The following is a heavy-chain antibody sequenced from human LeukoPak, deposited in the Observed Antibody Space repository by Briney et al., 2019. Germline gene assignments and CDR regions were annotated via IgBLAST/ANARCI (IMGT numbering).Heavy chain of an antibody. Sequence: SVKVSCKASGGTFSSYAISWVRQAPGQGLEWMGRIIPIFGTANYAQKFQGRVTINAEESTSKAYMELSSLRSEDTAVYYCAGSTVTRLAEYFQHWGQGTLVTVSS. V-gene: IGHV1-69*15. D-gene: IGHD4-17*01. CDR2: IIPIFGTA. J-gene: IGHJ1*01. CDR3: AGSTVTRLAEYFQH. CDR1: GGTFSSYA.